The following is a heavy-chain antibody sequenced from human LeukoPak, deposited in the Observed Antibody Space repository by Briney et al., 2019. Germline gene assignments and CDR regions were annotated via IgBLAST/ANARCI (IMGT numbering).Heavy chain of an antibody. V-gene: IGHV3-74*01. D-gene: IGHD3-22*01. CDR3: VVWGEDRSGHRFDF. CDR2: INTDGSNT. CDR1: GFTFDYYW. Sequence: GGSLRLSCAASGFTFDYYWMHWVRQAPGKGLMWVSRINTDGSNTHYADSVKGRFTISRDNAKNTLYLQMNGLRVEDTAVYYCVVWGEDRSGHRFDFWGQGTLVTVSS. J-gene: IGHJ4*02.